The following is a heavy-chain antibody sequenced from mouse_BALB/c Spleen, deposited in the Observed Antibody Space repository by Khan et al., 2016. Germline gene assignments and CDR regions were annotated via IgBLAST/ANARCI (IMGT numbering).Heavy chain of an antibody. J-gene: IGHJ3*01. V-gene: IGHV8-12*01. CDR2: IYWDDDK. CDR3: AADDSFAY. Sequence: QVTLKESGPGLLQPSQTLSLTCSFSGFSLSTSGMGVSWIRQPSGKGLEWLAHIYWDDDKRYKPSLKSRLTISKDTSSNQVFLKITSEDTADTATYYCAADDSFAYWGQGTLVTVSA. D-gene: IGHD2-13*01. CDR1: GFSLSTSGMG.